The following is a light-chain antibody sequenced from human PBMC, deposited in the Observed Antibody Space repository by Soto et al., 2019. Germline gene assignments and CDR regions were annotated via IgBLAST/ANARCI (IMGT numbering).Light chain of an antibody. Sequence: QSALTQPASVSGSPGQSITISCTGTSSDVGSNNHVSWYQQHPGKAPKLMIYEGSERPSGVSNRFSGSKSANTASLTISGLQAEDEADYYCCSYAGNRRVFGGGTKLTVL. CDR1: SSDVGSNNH. J-gene: IGLJ3*02. CDR2: EGS. V-gene: IGLV2-23*01. CDR3: CSYAGNRRV.